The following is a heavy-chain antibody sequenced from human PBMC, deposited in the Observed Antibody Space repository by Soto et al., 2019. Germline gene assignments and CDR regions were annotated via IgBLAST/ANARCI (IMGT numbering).Heavy chain of an antibody. Sequence: PGGSLRLACAGSGFTLSYHYIDWVRQAPGKGLEWVGRSRDKAQGYSTAYAASVKGRFTTSRDESKNSVYLQMNSLRAEDTAVYYRXKDQNGGSGWYDYYYYGMDVWGQGTTVTVSS. J-gene: IGHJ6*02. V-gene: IGHV3-72*01. D-gene: IGHD6-19*01. CDR1: GFTLSYHY. CDR3: XKDQNGGSGWYDYYYYGMDV. CDR2: SRDKAQGYST.